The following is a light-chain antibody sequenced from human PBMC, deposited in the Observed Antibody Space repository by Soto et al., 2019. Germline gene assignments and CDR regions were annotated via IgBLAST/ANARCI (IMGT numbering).Light chain of an antibody. V-gene: IGKV2-30*02. J-gene: IGKJ1*01. CDR2: KVS. Sequence: DVVMTQSPLSLPVTLGQPASISCRSSQSLLHSDGNTYLNWFQQRPGQSPRRLIYKVSNRDSGVPDRFSGSGSGTDFTLKISRVEAEDVAIYYCMQGSHWHLGTFGQGTKVEIK. CDR3: MQGSHWHLGT. CDR1: QSLLHSDGNTY.